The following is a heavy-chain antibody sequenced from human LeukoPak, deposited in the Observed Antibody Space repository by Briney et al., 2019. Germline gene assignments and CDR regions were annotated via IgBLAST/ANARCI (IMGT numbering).Heavy chain of an antibody. Sequence: ASVKVSCKASGGTFSSYAISWVRQATGQGLEWMGWMNPNSGNTGYAQKFQGRVTMTRNTSISTAYMELSSLRSEDTAVYYCARGPLFYDFWSGHDYYYGMDVWGQGTTVTVSS. CDR3: ARGPLFYDFWSGHDYYYGMDV. CDR2: MNPNSGNT. J-gene: IGHJ6*02. CDR1: GGTFSSYA. D-gene: IGHD3-3*01. V-gene: IGHV1-8*02.